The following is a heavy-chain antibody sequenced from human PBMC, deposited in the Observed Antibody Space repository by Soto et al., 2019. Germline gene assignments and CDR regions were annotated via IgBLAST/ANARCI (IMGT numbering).Heavy chain of an antibody. J-gene: IGHJ4*02. CDR3: ASEGYSYDLRYYFDY. Sequence: PGGSLRLSCAASGFTFSSYGMHWVRQAPGKGLEWEEVIWYDGSNKYYADSVKGRFTISRDNSYNTLYLQMNSLRAEDTAVYYCASEGYSYDLRYYFDYWGQGTLVTVSS. D-gene: IGHD5-18*01. V-gene: IGHV3-33*01. CDR1: GFTFSSYG. CDR2: IWYDGSNK.